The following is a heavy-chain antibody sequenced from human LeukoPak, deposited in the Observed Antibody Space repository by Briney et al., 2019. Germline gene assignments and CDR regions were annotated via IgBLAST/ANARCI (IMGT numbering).Heavy chain of an antibody. Sequence: GGSLRLSCAASGFTFSGSAMHWVRQASGKGLEWVGRIRSKANSYATAYAASVKGRFTISRDDSKNTAYLQMNSLRAEDTAVYYCAKDFRYCSTTSCYAPFDYWGQGTLVTVSS. D-gene: IGHD2-2*01. J-gene: IGHJ4*02. CDR3: AKDFRYCSTTSCYAPFDY. CDR2: IRSKANSYAT. V-gene: IGHV3-73*01. CDR1: GFTFSGSA.